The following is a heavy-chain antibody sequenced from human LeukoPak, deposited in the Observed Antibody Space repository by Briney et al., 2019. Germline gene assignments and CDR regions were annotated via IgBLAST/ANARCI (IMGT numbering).Heavy chain of an antibody. D-gene: IGHD2-21*01. CDR1: GFTFRSHA. CDR3: AKDFRIGYSAHFDY. V-gene: IGHV3-23*01. Sequence: GGSLRLSCVGSGFTFRSHAMSWVRQAPEKGLEFVSGIYENGGTTYYADSVKGRFSISRDNSKNTLYLQTDSLRGEDTAVYYCAKDFRIGYSAHFDYWGQGALVTVSS. J-gene: IGHJ4*02. CDR2: IYENGGTT.